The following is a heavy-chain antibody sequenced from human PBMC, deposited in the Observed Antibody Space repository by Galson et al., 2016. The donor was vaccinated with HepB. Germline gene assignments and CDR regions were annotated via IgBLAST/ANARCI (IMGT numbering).Heavy chain of an antibody. CDR2: IKEDGSST. Sequence: SLRLSCAASGFTFSRSWMTWVRQAPGRGLEWLANIKEDGSSTNHVDSVKGRFTISRDNAKNSLYLQMDDLSPEDTAVYYCVRDSSWNYNYWGQGALVTVSS. CDR1: GFTFSRSW. J-gene: IGHJ4*02. CDR3: VRDSSWNYNY. V-gene: IGHV3-7*01. D-gene: IGHD1-7*01.